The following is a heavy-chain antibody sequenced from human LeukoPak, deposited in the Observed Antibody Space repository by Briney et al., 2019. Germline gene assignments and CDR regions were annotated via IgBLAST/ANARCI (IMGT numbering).Heavy chain of an antibody. J-gene: IGHJ6*02. CDR1: GFPFTSYA. V-gene: IGHV3-23*01. CDR2: IGYSGDST. D-gene: IGHD6-13*01. CDR3: ARFGSTSSWFSFGLDV. Sequence: GGSLRLSCAASGFPFTSYAMSWVRQAPGKGLEWVSSIGYSGDSTYYVDSVKGRFTISRDSSRNTLFVDMNSLRADDTAVYYCARFGSTSSWFSFGLDVWGQGTTVTVSS.